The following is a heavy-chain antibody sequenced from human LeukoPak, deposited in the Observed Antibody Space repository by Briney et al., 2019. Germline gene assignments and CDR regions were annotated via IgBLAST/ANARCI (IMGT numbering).Heavy chain of an antibody. V-gene: IGHV3-23*01. Sequence: GGSLRLSCAASGFTFSSYVMSWVRQAPGKGLEWVSAISGSGASTYYADSVTGRFTISRDNSRNTLYLQMNSLRGDDTAVYYCAKDVGKWESLHFFDYWGQGTLVTVSS. D-gene: IGHD1-26*01. CDR1: GFTFSSYV. J-gene: IGHJ4*02. CDR2: ISGSGAST. CDR3: AKDVGKWESLHFFDY.